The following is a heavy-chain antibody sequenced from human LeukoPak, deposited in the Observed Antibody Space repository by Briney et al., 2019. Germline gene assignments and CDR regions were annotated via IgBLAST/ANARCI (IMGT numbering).Heavy chain of an antibody. CDR3: AKGLVRLLVYASDY. CDR1: GFTFSSYA. CDR2: ISGSGGST. Sequence: GGSLRLSCAASGFTFSSYAMSWVRQAPGKGLEWVSAISGSGGSTYYADSVKGRFTISSDNSKNTLYLQMNSLRAEDTAVYYCAKGLVRLLVYASDYWGQGTLVTVSS. D-gene: IGHD2-8*01. J-gene: IGHJ4*02. V-gene: IGHV3-23*01.